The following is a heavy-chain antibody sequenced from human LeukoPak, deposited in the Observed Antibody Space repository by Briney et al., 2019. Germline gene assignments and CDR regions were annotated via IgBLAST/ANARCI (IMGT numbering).Heavy chain of an antibody. CDR2: IHPSSGAT. Sequence: ASVKVSCKASGYTFTGNYLHWVRQAPGQGLEWMGWIHPSSGATNYAHQIQDRVIMTRDRSISTVYMELNRLKSDDTAIYYCARDHGDFFFDCWGQGTLVTVSS. J-gene: IGHJ4*02. CDR3: ARDHGDFFFDC. CDR1: GYTFTGNY. V-gene: IGHV1-2*02. D-gene: IGHD4-17*01.